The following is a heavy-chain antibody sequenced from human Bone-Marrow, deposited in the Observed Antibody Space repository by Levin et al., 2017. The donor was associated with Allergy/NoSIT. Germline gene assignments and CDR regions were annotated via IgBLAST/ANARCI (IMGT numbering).Heavy chain of an antibody. CDR2: AYYRSKWSN. D-gene: IGHD6-6*01. CDR1: GASVSRNGPA. Sequence: NASETLSLTCAISGASVSRNGPAWNWIRQSPSRGLEWLGRAYYRSKWSNDYAVSVKSRITINPDTSKNQFSLQLNSVTPEDTGVYYCARGQYTAFDLWGQGTLVTVSS. V-gene: IGHV6-1*01. J-gene: IGHJ4*02. CDR3: ARGQYTAFDL.